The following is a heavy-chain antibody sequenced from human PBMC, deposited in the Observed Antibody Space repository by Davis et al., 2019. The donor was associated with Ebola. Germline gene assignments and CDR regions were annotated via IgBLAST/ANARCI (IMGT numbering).Heavy chain of an antibody. V-gene: IGHV1-8*01. CDR1: GYTFTSYD. Sequence: ASVKVSCKASGYTFTSYDINWVRQATGQGLEWMGWMNPNSGNTGYAQKFQGRVTMSRSTSISTAYMELSSLRSDDTAVYYCARVPLYGSLMGDYWGQGTLVTVSS. CDR3: ARVPLYGSLMGDY. J-gene: IGHJ4*02. D-gene: IGHD6-19*01. CDR2: MNPNSGNT.